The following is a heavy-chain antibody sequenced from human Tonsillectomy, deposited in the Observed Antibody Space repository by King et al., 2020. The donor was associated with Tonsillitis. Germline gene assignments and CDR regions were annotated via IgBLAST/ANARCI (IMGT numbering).Heavy chain of an antibody. CDR2: ISSSSTI. J-gene: IGHJ4*02. D-gene: IGHD3-22*01. CDR1: GFTFSSYS. CDR3: ARVSSYYYDSSGYQDY. Sequence: QLVQSGGGLVQPGGSLRLSCAASGFTFSSYSMNWVRQAPGKGLEWVSYISSSSTIYYADSVKGRFTISRDNAKNSLYLQMNSLRDEDTAVYYCARVSSYYYDSSGYQDYWGQGTLVTVSS. V-gene: IGHV3-48*02.